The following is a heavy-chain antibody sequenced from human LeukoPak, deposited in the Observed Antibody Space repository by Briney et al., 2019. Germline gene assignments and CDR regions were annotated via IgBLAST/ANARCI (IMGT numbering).Heavy chain of an antibody. CDR3: AKAGRASCYDRLDF. Sequence: GGSRRLSCAASGFTFSSYAMSWVRQAPGKGLAWISTICGTANNTYYADSVRGRLTISRDSSKNTLYLQMNSLRVDDTAIYYCAKAGRASCYDRLDFWGQGTLVTASS. CDR1: GFTFSSYA. J-gene: IGHJ4*02. CDR2: ICGTANNT. D-gene: IGHD2-2*01. V-gene: IGHV3-23*01.